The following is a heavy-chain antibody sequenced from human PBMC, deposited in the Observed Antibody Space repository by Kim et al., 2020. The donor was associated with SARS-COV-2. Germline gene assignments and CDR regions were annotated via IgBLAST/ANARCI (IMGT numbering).Heavy chain of an antibody. J-gene: IGHJ4*02. Sequence: GGSLRLSCAASGFTFSNAWMSWVRQAPGKGLEWVGRSKSKNDGGTTDYAAPVKGRFTISRDDSKNTLYLQMNSLKTEDTAVYYCTTDLHDYGDRDYCGQG. V-gene: IGHV3-15*01. CDR1: GFTFSNAW. CDR3: TTDLHDYGDRDY. D-gene: IGHD4-17*01. CDR2: SKSKNDGGTT.